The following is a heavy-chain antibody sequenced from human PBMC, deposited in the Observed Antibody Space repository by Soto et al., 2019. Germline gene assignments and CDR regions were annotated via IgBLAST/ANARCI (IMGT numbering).Heavy chain of an antibody. V-gene: IGHV3-9*01. CDR1: GFTFDDYA. D-gene: IGHD5-12*01. Sequence: EVQLVESGGGLVQPGRSLRLSCAASGFTFDDYAMHWVRQAPGKGLEWVSGISWNSGRIAYADSVKGRFTISRDNAKNSLYLQMNCLRGEDTAFYYCAKDTGYSGYNSFDYWGQGTLVTVSS. CDR2: ISWNSGRI. J-gene: IGHJ4*02. CDR3: AKDTGYSGYNSFDY.